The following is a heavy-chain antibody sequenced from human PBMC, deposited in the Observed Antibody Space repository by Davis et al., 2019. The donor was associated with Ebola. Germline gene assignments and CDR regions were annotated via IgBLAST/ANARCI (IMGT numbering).Heavy chain of an antibody. CDR3: AREGYCSGGSCYGVDHAFDI. D-gene: IGHD2-15*01. CDR2: ISSSGSTI. CDR1: GFTFSDYY. Sequence: GESLKISCAASGFTFSDYYMSWIRQAPGKGLEWVSYISSSGSTIYYADSVKGRFTISRDNAKNSLYLQMNSLRAEDTAVYYCAREGYCSGGSCYGVDHAFDIWGQGTMVTVSS. V-gene: IGHV3-11*01. J-gene: IGHJ3*02.